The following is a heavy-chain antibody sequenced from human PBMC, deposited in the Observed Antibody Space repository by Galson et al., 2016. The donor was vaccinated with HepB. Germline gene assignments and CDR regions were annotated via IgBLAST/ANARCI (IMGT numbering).Heavy chain of an antibody. CDR1: GISFSTFS. V-gene: IGHV3-21*01. Sequence: SLRLSCAASGISFSTFSMNWVRQAPGQGLEWLSSIGSNGDFINYADSVKGRFTISRDNADNSLFLHMSSLRAEDTAIYYCARDNSHCGRTSCIPTYRYFDLWGSGTLVTVSS. D-gene: IGHD2-2*01. J-gene: IGHJ2*01. CDR3: ARDNSHCGRTSCIPTYRYFDL. CDR2: IGSNGDFI.